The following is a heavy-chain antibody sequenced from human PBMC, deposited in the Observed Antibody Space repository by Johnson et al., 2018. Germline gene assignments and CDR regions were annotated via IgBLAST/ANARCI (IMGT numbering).Heavy chain of an antibody. CDR3: ARDQERQLVGPRPYYDYYGMDV. V-gene: IGHV3-21*01. CDR2: ISSSSSYI. D-gene: IGHD6-13*01. CDR1: GFTFSTYS. Sequence: VQLQESGGGLVKPGGSLRLSCAASGFTFSTYSMNWVRQAPGKGLEWVSSISSSSSYIYYADSVKGRFTISRDNAKNSLYLQMNSLRAEDTAVYYCARDQERQLVGPRPYYDYYGMDVWGQGTTVTVSS. J-gene: IGHJ6*02.